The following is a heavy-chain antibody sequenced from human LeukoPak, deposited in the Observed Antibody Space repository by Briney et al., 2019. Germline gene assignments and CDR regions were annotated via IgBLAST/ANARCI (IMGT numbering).Heavy chain of an antibody. CDR3: AGSRVPAAII. D-gene: IGHD2-2*01. V-gene: IGHV4-59*08. CDR2: IYYSGST. CDR1: GGSISSYY. J-gene: IGHJ4*02. Sequence: SETLSLTCTVSGGSISSYYWSWVRQPPGKGLEWVGYIYYSGSTNYNPSLKSRVTISVDTSKNQFSLKLSSVTAADTAVYYCAGSRVPAAIIWGQGTLVTVSS.